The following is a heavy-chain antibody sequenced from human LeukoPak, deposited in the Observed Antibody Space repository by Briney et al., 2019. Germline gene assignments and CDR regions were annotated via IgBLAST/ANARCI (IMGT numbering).Heavy chain of an antibody. D-gene: IGHD3-10*01. J-gene: IGHJ5*02. CDR3: ARSLGLLWFGELSLPNWFDP. CDR2: INHSGST. CDR1: GGSFSGYY. Sequence: SETLSLTCAVYGGSFSGYYWSWIRQPPGKGLQWIGEINHSGSTNYNPSLKSRVTISVDTSKNQFFLKLSSVTAADTAGYYWARSLGLLWFGELSLPNWFDPLGQGTLVTVSS. V-gene: IGHV4-34*01.